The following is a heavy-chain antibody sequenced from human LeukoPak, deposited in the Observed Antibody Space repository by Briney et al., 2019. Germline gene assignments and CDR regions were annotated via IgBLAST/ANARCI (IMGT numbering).Heavy chain of an antibody. Sequence: ASVKVSCKASGYTFTCYDINWVRQATGQGPEWMGWMNPNSGNTGYAQKFQGRVTMTRNTSISTAYMELSSLRSEDTAVYYCARVSRGYFDWLLYYYYGMDVWGQGTTVTVSS. V-gene: IGHV1-8*01. CDR3: ARVSRGYFDWLLYYYYGMDV. D-gene: IGHD3-9*01. J-gene: IGHJ6*02. CDR2: MNPNSGNT. CDR1: GYTFTCYD.